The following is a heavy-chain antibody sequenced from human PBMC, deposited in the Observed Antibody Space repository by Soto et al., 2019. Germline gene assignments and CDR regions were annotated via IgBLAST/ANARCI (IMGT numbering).Heavy chain of an antibody. Sequence: QLQLQESGPGLVKPSETLSLTCTVSGGSISSSSYYWGWIRQPPGKGLEWIGSIYYSGSTYYNPSLKSRVTISVDTSKNQFALKRSSVTAADTAVYYCARRRYYYDSSGYFIWGQGTLVTVSS. CDR1: GGSISSSSYY. CDR2: IYYSGST. V-gene: IGHV4-39*01. J-gene: IGHJ4*02. D-gene: IGHD3-22*01. CDR3: ARRRYYYDSSGYFI.